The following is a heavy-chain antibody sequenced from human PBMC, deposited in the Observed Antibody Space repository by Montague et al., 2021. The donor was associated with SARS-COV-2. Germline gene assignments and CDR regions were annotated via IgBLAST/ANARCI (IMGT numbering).Heavy chain of an antibody. Sequence: SETLSLTCAVSGGSISSSNWWSWVSQPPGKGLEWIGEIYHSGSTNYNPSLQSRVTISVDKSTNKFSLKLRSVTAADTAVYYCASGRRLVDPGIYYYSYGFDVWGQGTTVTVSS. CDR1: GGSISSSNW. CDR2: IYHSGST. J-gene: IGHJ6*02. V-gene: IGHV4-4*02. CDR3: ASGRRLVDPGIYYYSYGFDV. D-gene: IGHD6-19*01.